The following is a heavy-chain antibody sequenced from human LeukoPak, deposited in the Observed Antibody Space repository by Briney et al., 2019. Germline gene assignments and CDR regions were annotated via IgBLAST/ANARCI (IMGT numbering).Heavy chain of an antibody. CDR2: IYYSGST. V-gene: IGHV4-39*01. CDR1: GGSISSSSYY. Sequence: PSETLPLTCTVSGGSISSSSYYWGWIRQPPGKGLEWIGSIYYSGSTYYNPSLKSRVTISVDTSKNQFSLKLSSVTAADTAVYYCARTVVVIFNWFDPWGQGTLVTVSS. J-gene: IGHJ5*02. CDR3: ARTVVVIFNWFDP. D-gene: IGHD3-22*01.